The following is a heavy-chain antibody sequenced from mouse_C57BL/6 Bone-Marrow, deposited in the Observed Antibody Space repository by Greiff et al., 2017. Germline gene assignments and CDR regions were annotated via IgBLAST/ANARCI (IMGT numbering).Heavy chain of an antibody. V-gene: IGHV1-64*01. Sequence: QVQLQQPGAELVKPGASVRLSCKASGYTFTSYWMHWVKQRPGQGLEWIGMIHPNSGSTNYNEKFKSKATLTVDKSSSTAYMQHSSLTSEDSAVYYGARNGSSYYAMDYWGQGTSVTVSS. J-gene: IGHJ4*01. CDR1: GYTFTSYW. CDR3: ARNGSSYYAMDY. CDR2: IHPNSGST. D-gene: IGHD1-1*01.